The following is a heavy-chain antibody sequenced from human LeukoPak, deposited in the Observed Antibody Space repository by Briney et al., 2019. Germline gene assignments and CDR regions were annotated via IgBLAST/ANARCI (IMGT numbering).Heavy chain of an antibody. Sequence: PGGSLRLSCAASGFTFSDYYMSWIRQAPGKGLEWVSYISSSGSTIYYADSVKGRFTISRDNAKNSLYLQMNSLRAENTAVYYCARALGYCSGGSCPNWFDPWGQGTLVTVSS. D-gene: IGHD2-15*01. CDR1: GFTFSDYY. V-gene: IGHV3-11*01. CDR2: ISSSGSTI. J-gene: IGHJ5*02. CDR3: ARALGYCSGGSCPNWFDP.